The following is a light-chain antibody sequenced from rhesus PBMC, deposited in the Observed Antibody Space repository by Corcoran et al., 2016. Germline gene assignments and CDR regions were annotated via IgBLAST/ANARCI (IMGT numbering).Light chain of an antibody. CDR3: QQYNNWNS. J-gene: IGKJ2*01. V-gene: IGKV3-42*02. CDR2: DAS. CDR1: QSIGSN. Sequence: ETVVTQSPATLSLSPGERTTLSCRASQSIGSNLAWYQQRPGQAPKLLIYDASTRATGIPDRFSGSGSGTEFTLTTSGLEPEEVGIYYCQQYNNWNSFGQGTKVEIK.